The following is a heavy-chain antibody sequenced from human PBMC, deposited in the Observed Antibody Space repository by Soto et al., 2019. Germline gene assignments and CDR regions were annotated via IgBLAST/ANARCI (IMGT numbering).Heavy chain of an antibody. CDR2: ISAYNGNT. V-gene: IGHV1-18*04. D-gene: IGHD4-4*01. CDR3: ARDAVSYSNDQNAYYYFHGMDV. CDR1: GYTFTSSG. J-gene: IGHJ6*02. Sequence: GASVKVSCTASGYTFTSSGISWVRQAPGQGLEWMGWISAYNGNTNYAQKLQGRVTMTTDTSTSTAYMELRSMRSDDTAVYYCARDAVSYSNDQNAYYYFHGMDVWGQGTTVTVSS.